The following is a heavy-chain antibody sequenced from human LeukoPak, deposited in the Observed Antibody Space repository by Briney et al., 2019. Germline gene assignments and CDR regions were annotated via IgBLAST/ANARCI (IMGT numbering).Heavy chain of an antibody. Sequence: GGSLRLSCAVSGLTFSISGIHWVRQAPGKGLEWVTFIRDDGSSEYYADSVKGRFTVSRDHSRNTVDLQMSSLTLEDTAVYYCAKVHYYDSSGYLEYWGQGTLVTVSS. D-gene: IGHD3-22*01. CDR3: AKVHYYDSSGYLEY. J-gene: IGHJ4*02. CDR2: IRDDGSSE. CDR1: GLTFSISG. V-gene: IGHV3-30*02.